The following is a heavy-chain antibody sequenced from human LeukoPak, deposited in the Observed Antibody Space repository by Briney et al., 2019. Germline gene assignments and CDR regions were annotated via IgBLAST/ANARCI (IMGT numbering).Heavy chain of an antibody. D-gene: IGHD3-22*01. CDR2: IYYSGST. CDR3: ARVAYSSGTVGWFDA. Sequence: SETLSLTCGVSGGSLSTSGYYWGWVRQPPGKGLERVGTIYYSGSTYYNQSLKSRVTISMDTSNNRLSLRLTSVTAADTAVYYCARVAYSSGTVGWFDAWGQGTLVTVSS. CDR1: GGSLSTSGYY. J-gene: IGHJ5*02. V-gene: IGHV4-39*01.